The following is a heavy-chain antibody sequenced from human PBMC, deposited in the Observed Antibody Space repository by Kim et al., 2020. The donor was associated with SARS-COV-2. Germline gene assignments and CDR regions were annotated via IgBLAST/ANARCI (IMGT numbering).Heavy chain of an antibody. J-gene: IGHJ3*02. D-gene: IGHD6-19*01. CDR1: GFTFSSYE. CDR3: ARESVTGTVAFDI. CDR2: ISESGTNT. Sequence: GGSLRLSCAPSGFTFSSYEINWVRQAPGKGLEWVSYISESGTNTYYAYSVKGRFTISRDNAKNSLFLQMNSLRAEDTAVYYCARESVTGTVAFDIWGQGTLVTVSS. V-gene: IGHV3-48*03.